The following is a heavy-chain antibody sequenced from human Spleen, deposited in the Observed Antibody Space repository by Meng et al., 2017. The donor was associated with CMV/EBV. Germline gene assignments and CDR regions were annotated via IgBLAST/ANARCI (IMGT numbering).Heavy chain of an antibody. CDR1: GFSVSNYY. Sequence: GESLKISCAVSGFSVSNYYVTWVRQAPGKGLEWVSTFSDSAGNTYYADSVKGRFTISRDNSKNTLYLQMNSLRAEDTAVYYCAKCRSGIAAALNYWGQGTLVTVSS. D-gene: IGHD6-13*01. CDR3: AKCRSGIAAALNY. J-gene: IGHJ4*02. V-gene: IGHV3-23*01. CDR2: FSDSAGNT.